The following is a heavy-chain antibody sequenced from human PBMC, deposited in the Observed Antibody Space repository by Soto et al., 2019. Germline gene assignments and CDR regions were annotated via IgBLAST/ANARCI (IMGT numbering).Heavy chain of an antibody. CDR2: MNPNSGNT. CDR1: GYTFTSYD. J-gene: IGHJ3*02. D-gene: IGHD3-3*01. CDR3: ARGSGYYDFWGGYYRLSQPDAFDI. V-gene: IGHV1-8*01. Sequence: QVQLVQSGAEVKKPGASVKVSCKASGYTFTSYDINWVRQATGQGLEWMGWMNPNSGNTGYAQKFQGRVTMTRNTSISRASMELSSLRSEDTAVYYCARGSGYYDFWGGYYRLSQPDAFDIWGQGTMVTVSS.